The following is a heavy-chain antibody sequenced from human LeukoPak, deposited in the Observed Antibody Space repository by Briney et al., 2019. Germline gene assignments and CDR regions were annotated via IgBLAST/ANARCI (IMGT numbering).Heavy chain of an antibody. J-gene: IGHJ4*02. CDR2: IYSGGST. V-gene: IGHV3-66*01. Sequence: GGSLRLSCAASGFTFRSYAMSWVRQAPGKGLEWVSVIYSGGSTYYADSVKGRFTISRDNSKNTLYLRMNSLRAEDTAVYYCASASSYDILTGPLPAYWGQGTLVTVSS. D-gene: IGHD3-9*01. CDR1: GFTFRSYA. CDR3: ASASSYDILTGPLPAY.